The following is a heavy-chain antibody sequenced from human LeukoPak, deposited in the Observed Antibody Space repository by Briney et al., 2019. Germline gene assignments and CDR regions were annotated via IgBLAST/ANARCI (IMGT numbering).Heavy chain of an antibody. J-gene: IGHJ4*02. V-gene: IGHV3-23*01. CDR2: ISASGGST. D-gene: IGHD2-21*01. Sequence: GGSLRLSCAASGFTFSTYAMRWVRQAPGKGLDWVSGISASGGSTFYADSVKGRFTISKDNSKNTLFLQMNSLRREDTAMYYCAKASDRYYFDYWGQGTPVTVSS. CDR1: GFTFSTYA. CDR3: AKASDRYYFDY.